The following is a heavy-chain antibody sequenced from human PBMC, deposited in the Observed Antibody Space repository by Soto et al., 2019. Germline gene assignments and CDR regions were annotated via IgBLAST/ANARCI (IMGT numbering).Heavy chain of an antibody. CDR1: GFVFNMYW. J-gene: IGHJ4*02. V-gene: IGHV3-74*01. CDR3: IRGPRPSSVGTGAF. D-gene: IGHD3-10*01. CDR2: INDDGTRT. Sequence: GGSLRLSCAASGFVFNMYWMHWVRQVPGEGPEWVTRINDDGTRTDYAYSAKGRFTISRDNAKDILYLQMNALRVDDTAVYYCIRGPRPSSVGTGAFWGQGTLVTVSS.